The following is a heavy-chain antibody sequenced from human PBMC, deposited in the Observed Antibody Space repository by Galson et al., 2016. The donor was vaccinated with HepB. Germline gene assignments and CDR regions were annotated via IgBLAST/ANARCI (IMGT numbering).Heavy chain of an antibody. V-gene: IGHV3-11*01. D-gene: IGHD6-6*01. CDR3: AKGRGYSSSSGYFDY. Sequence: SLRLSCAASGFTFKDYYMNWIRQAPGKGLEWISYISASGFVILYADSVKGRFTVSRDNAQNSLYLQMNSLRAEDTAVYYCAKGRGYSSSSGYFDYWGQGTLVTVSS. J-gene: IGHJ4*02. CDR1: GFTFKDYY. CDR2: ISASGFVI.